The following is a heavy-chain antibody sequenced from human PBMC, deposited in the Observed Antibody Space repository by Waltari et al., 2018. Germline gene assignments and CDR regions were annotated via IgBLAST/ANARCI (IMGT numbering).Heavy chain of an antibody. CDR1: GYTLTELS. Sequence: QVQLVQSGAEVKKPGASVKVSCKVSGYTLTELSMHWVRQAPGKGLEWMGGVYPEDGETIYAKKFQGRVTMTEDTSTDTAYMELSSLRSEDTAVYYCASHDYIWGRWYFQHWGQGTLVTVSS. V-gene: IGHV1-24*01. CDR2: VYPEDGET. D-gene: IGHD3-16*01. CDR3: ASHDYIWGRWYFQH. J-gene: IGHJ1*01.